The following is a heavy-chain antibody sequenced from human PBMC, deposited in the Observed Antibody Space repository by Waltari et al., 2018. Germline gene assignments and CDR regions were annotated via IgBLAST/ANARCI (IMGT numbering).Heavy chain of an antibody. V-gene: IGHV7-4-1*02. D-gene: IGHD3-3*01. Sequence: QVQLVQSGSELKKPGASVKVSCTASGYTLTRYAMTWMRQAPGPGLEWMGWIHTNTGNPTYAQGFTGRFVFSLDTSVSTAYLQISSLKAEDTAVYYCARDRRVWSGYLAAEFDYWGQGTLVTVSS. CDR2: IHTNTGNP. CDR1: GYTLTRYA. CDR3: ARDRRVWSGYLAAEFDY. J-gene: IGHJ4*02.